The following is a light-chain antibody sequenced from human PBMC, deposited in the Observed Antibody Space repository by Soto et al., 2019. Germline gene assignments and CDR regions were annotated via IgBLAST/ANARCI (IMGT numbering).Light chain of an antibody. CDR1: QSVSSQ. CDR3: QQRYDWPLT. CDR2: DAS. J-gene: IGKJ4*02. V-gene: IGKV3-11*01. Sequence: EIVLTQSPATLSLSPGERATLSCRASQSVSSQLAWYQQNPGQAPRLLNYDASNRATGIPARFSGSGSATDFTLTISSLEPEDFGVYYWQQRYDWPLTFGGGTKVDIK.